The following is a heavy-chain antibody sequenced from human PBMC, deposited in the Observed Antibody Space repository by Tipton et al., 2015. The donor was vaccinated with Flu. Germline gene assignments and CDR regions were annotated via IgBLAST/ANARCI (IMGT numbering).Heavy chain of an antibody. CDR2: VHQTGSS. CDR3: ARTAPGPIDY. V-gene: IGHV4-38-2*01. Sequence: TLSLTCSVSGDSIGSPYFWGWIRQPPGKGLEWIGNVHQTGSSYYNPSLRSRVTIGVDRAKNQFSLRLTSVTAADTAVYYCARTAPGPIDYWGQGTLVTASS. CDR1: GDSIGSPYF. J-gene: IGHJ4*02.